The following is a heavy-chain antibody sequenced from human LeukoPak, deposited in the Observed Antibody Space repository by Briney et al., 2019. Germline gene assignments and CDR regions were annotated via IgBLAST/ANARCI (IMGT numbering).Heavy chain of an antibody. CDR3: ARDLVQLERRGWFDP. CDR2: INPSGGST. V-gene: IGHV1-46*01. J-gene: IGHJ5*02. CDR1: GYTFASYY. D-gene: IGHD1-1*01. Sequence: GASVKVSCKASGYTFASYYMHWVRQAPGQGLEWMGIINPSGGSTSYAQKFQGRVTMTRDTSTSTVYMELSSLRSEDTAVYYCARDLVQLERRGWFDPWGQGTLVTVSS.